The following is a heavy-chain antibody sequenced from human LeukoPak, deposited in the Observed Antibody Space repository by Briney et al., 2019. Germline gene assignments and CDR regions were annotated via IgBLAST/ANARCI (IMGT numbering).Heavy chain of an antibody. J-gene: IGHJ5*02. V-gene: IGHV4-4*09. D-gene: IGHD3-3*01. CDR1: GGSITSYY. CDR3: ARRQSRFDNWSDP. Sequence: PSETLSLTCTVSGGSITSYYWSWIRQSPGKGLEWIGYIYTSGNTNYNPSLKSRVTISVDTSKNQFTLKLSSVTAEDTAVYYCARRQSRFDNWSDPWGQGTLVTVSS. CDR2: IYTSGNT.